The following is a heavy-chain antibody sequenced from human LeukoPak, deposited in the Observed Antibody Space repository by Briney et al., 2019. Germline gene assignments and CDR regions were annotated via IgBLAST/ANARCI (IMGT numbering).Heavy chain of an antibody. V-gene: IGHV3-30*02. CDR2: IRYSGSNM. J-gene: IGHJ6*03. CDR1: GFTFSSYE. D-gene: IGHD2-2*01. Sequence: GGSLRLSCAASGFTFSSYEMHWVRQAPGKGLEWVSYIRYSGSNMYYADSVKGRFTISRDNSKNTLYLQMNSLRAEDTAVYYCAKDGGVVPAALYYYYMDVWGKGTTVSVS. CDR3: AKDGGVVPAALYYYYMDV.